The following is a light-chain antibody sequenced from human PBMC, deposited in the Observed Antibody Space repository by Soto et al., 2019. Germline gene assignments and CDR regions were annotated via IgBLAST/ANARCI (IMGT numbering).Light chain of an antibody. V-gene: IGKV3-20*01. CDR3: QQYGNSPQT. CDR1: QSLSNNIY. J-gene: IGKJ1*01. Sequence: ENVLTHAPGTLSLTPLELASLSLRASQSLSNNIYLAWYQQKPGQAPRLLIYGASSRATGIPNRFSGSGSGTDFTLTISRLEPEDFAVYYCQQYGNSPQTFGQGSKVDIK. CDR2: GAS.